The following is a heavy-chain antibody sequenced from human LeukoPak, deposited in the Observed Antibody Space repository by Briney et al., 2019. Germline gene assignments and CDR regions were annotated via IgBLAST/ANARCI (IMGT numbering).Heavy chain of an antibody. D-gene: IGHD3-22*01. CDR1: GGTFSNYA. V-gene: IGHV1-69*06. Sequence: SVTVSCKASGGTFSNYAINWVRQAPGQGLEWMGGIIPIFGTANYAQKFQGRVTITADKSTSTVYMELNSLKSEDTAVYYCARGWDYDSGGRPTAYVYWGQGTLVTVSS. CDR3: ARGWDYDSGGRPTAYVY. CDR2: IIPIFGTA. J-gene: IGHJ4*02.